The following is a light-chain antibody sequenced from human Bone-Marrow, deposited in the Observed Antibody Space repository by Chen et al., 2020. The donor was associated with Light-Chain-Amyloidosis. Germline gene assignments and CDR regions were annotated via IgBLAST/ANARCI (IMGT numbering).Light chain of an antibody. Sequence: SYELTQPPSVSGSPGQTARITCSGEDLPTKYAYWYQQKPGQAPALVIHRDTERPSGISERFSGSSSGTTATLTISGVQAEDEADYHCQSADSSGTYEVIFGGGTKLTVL. V-gene: IGLV3-25*03. CDR1: DLPTKY. J-gene: IGLJ2*01. CDR2: RDT. CDR3: QSADSSGTYEVI.